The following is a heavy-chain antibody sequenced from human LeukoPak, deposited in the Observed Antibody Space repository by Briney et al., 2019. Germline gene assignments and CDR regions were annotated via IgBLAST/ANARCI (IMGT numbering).Heavy chain of an antibody. J-gene: IGHJ5*02. CDR1: GGSFSGYY. Sequence: SETLSLTCAVYGGSFSGYYWSWIRQPPGKGLEWIGYIYYSGSTNYNPSLKSRVTISVDTSKNQFSLKLSSVTAADTAVYYCARDFWTRFDPWGQGTLVTVSS. D-gene: IGHD3/OR15-3a*01. CDR2: IYYSGST. V-gene: IGHV4-59*01. CDR3: ARDFWTRFDP.